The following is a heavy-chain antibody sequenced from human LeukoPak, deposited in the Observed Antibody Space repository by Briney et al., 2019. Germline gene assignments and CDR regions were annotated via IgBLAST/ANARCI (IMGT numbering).Heavy chain of an antibody. V-gene: IGHV4-31*03. Sequence: ASETLSLTCTVSGGSISSGGYYWSWIRQHPGKGLEWIGYIYYSGSTYYNPSLKSRVTISVDTSKNQFSLKLSSVTAADTAVYYCARGTRMPLGGIDYWGQGTLVTVSS. CDR1: GGSISSGGYY. CDR2: IYYSGST. CDR3: ARGTRMPLGGIDY. J-gene: IGHJ4*02. D-gene: IGHD1-26*01.